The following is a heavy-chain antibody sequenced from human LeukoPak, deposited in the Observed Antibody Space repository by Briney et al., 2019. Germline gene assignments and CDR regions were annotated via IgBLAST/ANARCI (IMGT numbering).Heavy chain of an antibody. V-gene: IGHV1-69*04. J-gene: IGHJ3*02. D-gene: IGHD1-26*01. Sequence: GASVKVSCKASGGTFSSYAISWVRQAPGQGLEWMGRIIPILGIANYAQKFQGRVTITTDESTSTAYMELSSLRSEDTAVYYCARLVGATPGAFDIWGQGTMVTVSS. CDR1: GGTFSSYA. CDR2: IIPILGIA. CDR3: ARLVGATPGAFDI.